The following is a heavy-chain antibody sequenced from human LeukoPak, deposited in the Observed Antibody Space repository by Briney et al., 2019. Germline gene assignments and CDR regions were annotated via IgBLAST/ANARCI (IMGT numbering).Heavy chain of an antibody. CDR2: INHSGST. J-gene: IGHJ3*02. Sequence: SETLSLTCAVYGGSFSGYYWSWIRQPPGKGLEWIGEINHSGSTNYNPSLKSRVTISIDTSKNQFSLKLSSVTAADTAVYYCARDEGITMIVGGGRTFDIWGQGTMVTVSS. CDR3: ARDEGITMIVGGGRTFDI. V-gene: IGHV4-34*01. D-gene: IGHD3-22*01. CDR1: GGSFSGYY.